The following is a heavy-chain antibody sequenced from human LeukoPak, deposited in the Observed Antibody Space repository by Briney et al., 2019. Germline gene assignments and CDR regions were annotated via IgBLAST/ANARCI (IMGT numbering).Heavy chain of an antibody. D-gene: IGHD3-3*01. Sequence: PSQTLSLTCAVSGGSISSSGYSWSWIRQPPGKGLEWIGYIYHSGGTYYNPSLKSRVTISVDRSSNQFSLKLTSVTAADTAVYYCARGNPSSAEDYWGQGTLVTVSS. J-gene: IGHJ4*02. CDR2: IYHSGGT. V-gene: IGHV4-30-2*01. CDR1: GGSISSSGYS. CDR3: ARGNPSSAEDY.